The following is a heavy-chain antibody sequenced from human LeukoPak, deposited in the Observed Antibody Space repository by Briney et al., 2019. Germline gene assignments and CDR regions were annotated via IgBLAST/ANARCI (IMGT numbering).Heavy chain of an antibody. CDR1: GFTFSDYY. D-gene: IGHD3-3*01. V-gene: IGHV3-11*01. Sequence: PGGSLRLSCAASGFTFSDYYMSWLRQAPGKGLEWISYISSNSSTIYYADSVKGRFTISRDNAKNSLYLQMNSLRAEDTAVYYCARDQETHITIFGVVTLTDDYWGQGTLVTVSS. CDR3: ARDQETHITIFGVVTLTDDY. J-gene: IGHJ4*02. CDR2: ISSNSSTI.